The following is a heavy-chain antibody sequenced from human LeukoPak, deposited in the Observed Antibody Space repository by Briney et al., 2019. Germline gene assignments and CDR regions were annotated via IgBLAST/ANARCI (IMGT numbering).Heavy chain of an antibody. J-gene: IGHJ5*02. V-gene: IGHV3-48*03. CDR1: GFTFSSYE. CDR3: ARGTPTTGWFDP. Sequence: PGGSLRLSCAASGFTFSSYEMNWVRQAPGKGLEWVSYISSSGSTIYYADSVKGRFTISRDNAKNSLYLQMNSLRAEDTAVYYCARGTPTTGWFDPWGQGTLVTVSS. D-gene: IGHD4-17*01. CDR2: ISSSGSTI.